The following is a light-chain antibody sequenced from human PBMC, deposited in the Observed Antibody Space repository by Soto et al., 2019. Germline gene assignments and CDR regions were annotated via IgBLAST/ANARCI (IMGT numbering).Light chain of an antibody. J-gene: IGKJ1*01. Sequence: DIQMTQSPSSLSASVGDRVTITCRASQSIRNYLNWYQHKPGKAPKLLIYAASSLRSGVPSRFSGSGSGTDFSLTISSLQPEDFATYYCQQSDSTPPTFGQGTKVETK. V-gene: IGKV1-39*01. CDR1: QSIRNY. CDR2: AAS. CDR3: QQSDSTPPT.